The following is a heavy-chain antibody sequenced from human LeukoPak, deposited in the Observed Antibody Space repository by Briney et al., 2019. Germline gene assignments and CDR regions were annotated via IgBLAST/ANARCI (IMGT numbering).Heavy chain of an antibody. CDR2: ISSSGSTI. D-gene: IGHD6-13*01. CDR1: GFTFSDYY. V-gene: IGHV3-11*04. Sequence: GGSLRLSCAASGFTFSDYYMSWIRQAPGKGLEWVSYISSSGSTIYYADSVKGRFTISRDNAKNSVYLQMNSLGAEDTAVYYCARVVRIAAAGAMDVWRKGTTVTVSS. CDR3: ARVVRIAAAGAMDV. J-gene: IGHJ6*03.